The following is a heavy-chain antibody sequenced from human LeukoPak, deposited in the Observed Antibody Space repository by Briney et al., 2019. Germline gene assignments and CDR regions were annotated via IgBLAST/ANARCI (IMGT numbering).Heavy chain of an antibody. CDR3: ARSGSYYQYYFDY. CDR2: IYYSGST. V-gene: IGHV4-39*07. D-gene: IGHD3-10*01. J-gene: IGHJ4*02. CDR1: GGSISSSSYY. Sequence: SETLSLTCTVSGGSISSSSYYWGWIRQPPGKGLEWIGSIYYSGSTYYNPSLKSRVTISVDTSKNQFSLKLSSVTAADTAVYYCARSGSYYQYYFDYWGQGTLVTVSS.